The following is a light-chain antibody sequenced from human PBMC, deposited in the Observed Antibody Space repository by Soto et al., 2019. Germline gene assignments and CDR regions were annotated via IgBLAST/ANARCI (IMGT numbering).Light chain of an antibody. Sequence: SALAQPASVSASPGQSITISCTGTSSDVGGYNYVSWYQQHPDKAPKLMIYEVRNRPSGVSNRFSGSKSGNTASLTISGLQAEDEADYYCSSFRYNSTGVFGTGTKVTVL. V-gene: IGLV2-14*01. J-gene: IGLJ1*01. CDR2: EVR. CDR1: SSDVGGYNY. CDR3: SSFRYNSTGV.